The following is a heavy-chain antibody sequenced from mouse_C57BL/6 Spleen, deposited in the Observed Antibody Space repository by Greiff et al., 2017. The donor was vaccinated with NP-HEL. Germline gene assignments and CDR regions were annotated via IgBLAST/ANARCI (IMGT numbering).Heavy chain of an antibody. CDR1: GYSITSGYD. CDR3: AREDDGYLYAMDY. J-gene: IGHJ4*01. Sequence: EVKVVESGPGMVQPSQSLSLTCTVTGYSITSGYDWHWIRHFPGNKLEWMGYISYSGSTNYNPSLNSRISITHDTSKNHFFLKLNSVTTEDTATYYCAREDDGYLYAMDYWGQGTSVTVSS. CDR2: ISYSGST. V-gene: IGHV3-1*01. D-gene: IGHD2-3*01.